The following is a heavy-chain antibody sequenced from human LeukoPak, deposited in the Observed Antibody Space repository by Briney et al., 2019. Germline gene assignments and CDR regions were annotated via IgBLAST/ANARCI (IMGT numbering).Heavy chain of an antibody. D-gene: IGHD2-15*01. J-gene: IGHJ4*02. CDR1: GGSISSSSYY. CDR3: ARQGSAYYFDF. V-gene: IGHV4-39*01. CDR2: VYYGGRT. Sequence: SETLSLTCTVSGGSISSSSYYWGWIRQPPGKELQWIASVYYGGRTNYSPSLKSRVTISVDTSEKQFSLQLNSVTAADTAVYYCARQGSAYYFDFWGQGLLVTVSS.